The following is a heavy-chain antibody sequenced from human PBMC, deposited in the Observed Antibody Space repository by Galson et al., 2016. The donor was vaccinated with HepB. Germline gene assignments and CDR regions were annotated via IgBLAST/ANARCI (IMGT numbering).Heavy chain of an antibody. Sequence: LSLTCSVSVASISSGGYFWSWLRHFPGKGLEWMGHIYYRGTTSYNSSLKSRLTIRIDQSKNQFSLTLASVTAADTAVYYFARDHGYDCSGDQNWFAPWGRGILVTVSS. CDR1: VASISSGGYF. D-gene: IGHD5-12*01. CDR2: IYYRGTT. J-gene: IGHJ5*02. V-gene: IGHV4-31*03. CDR3: ARDHGYDCSGDQNWFAP.